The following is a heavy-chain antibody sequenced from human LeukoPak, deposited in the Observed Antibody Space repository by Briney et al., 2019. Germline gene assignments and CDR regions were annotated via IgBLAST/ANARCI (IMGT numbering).Heavy chain of an antibody. Sequence: ASVKVSCKASGYTFSSYGSSWVRQAPGQGLEWMGGISTYNGNTNYAQKFQGRVTMTTDTSTSTAYMELRSLRSDDTAVYYCARNMIRGRYYYYGMDVWGQGTTVTVSS. CDR2: ISTYNGNT. D-gene: IGHD3-10*01. CDR3: ARNMIRGRYYYYGMDV. J-gene: IGHJ6*02. CDR1: GYTFSSYG. V-gene: IGHV1-18*01.